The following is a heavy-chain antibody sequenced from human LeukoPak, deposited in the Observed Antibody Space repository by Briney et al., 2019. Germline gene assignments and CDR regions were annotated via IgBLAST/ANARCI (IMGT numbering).Heavy chain of an antibody. CDR3: ARQDGPFYFDY. CDR1: GGSITTGSYY. CDR2: IFTSGSS. V-gene: IGHV4-61*02. J-gene: IGHJ4*02. Sequence: SETLSLTCTVSGGSITTGSYYWSWIRQPAGKGLEWIGRIFTSGSSNYNSFLKSRVTIAVDTSKNQFSLKLTAVTAADTAIYYCARQDGPFYFDYWGQGALVTVSS.